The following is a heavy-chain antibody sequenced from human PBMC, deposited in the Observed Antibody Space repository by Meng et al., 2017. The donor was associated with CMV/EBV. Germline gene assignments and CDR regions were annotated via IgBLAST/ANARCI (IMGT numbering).Heavy chain of an antibody. J-gene: IGHJ4*02. CDR1: GGTFSSYA. V-gene: IGHV1-69*05. CDR2: IIPIFGTA. D-gene: IGHD6-13*01. Sequence: SGGTFSSYAISWVRQAPGQGLEWMGGIIPIFGTANYAQKFQGRVTITTDESTGTAYMELSSLRSEDTAVYYCARSEWQQLPRGGLDYWGQGTLVTVSS. CDR3: ARSEWQQLPRGGLDY.